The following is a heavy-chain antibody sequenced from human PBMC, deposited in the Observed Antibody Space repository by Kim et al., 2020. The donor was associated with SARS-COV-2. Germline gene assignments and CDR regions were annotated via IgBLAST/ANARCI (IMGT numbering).Heavy chain of an antibody. D-gene: IGHD5-12*01. CDR1: GFTFSSYS. CDR2: ISSSSSTI. CDR3: ARVVRGYDGP. J-gene: IGHJ5*02. V-gene: IGHV3-48*04. Sequence: GGSLRLSCAASGFTFSSYSMNWVRQAPGKGLEWVSYISSSSSTIYYADSVKGRFTISRDNAKNSLYLQMNSLRAEDTAVYYCARVVRGYDGPWGQGTLVTVSS.